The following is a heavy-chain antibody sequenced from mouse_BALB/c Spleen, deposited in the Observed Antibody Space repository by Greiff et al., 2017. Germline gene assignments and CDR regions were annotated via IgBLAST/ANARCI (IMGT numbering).Heavy chain of an antibody. CDR2: INPSNGRT. CDR3: ARGDWDGGHYYAMDD. Sequence: VQLQQPGAELVKPGASVKLSCKASGYTFTSYWMHWVKQRPGQGLEWIGEINPSNGRTNYNEKFKSKATLTVDKSSSTAYMQLSSLTSEDSAVYYCARGDWDGGHYYAMDDWGQGTSVTVSS. D-gene: IGHD4-1*01. J-gene: IGHJ4*01. V-gene: IGHV1S81*02. CDR1: GYTFTSYW.